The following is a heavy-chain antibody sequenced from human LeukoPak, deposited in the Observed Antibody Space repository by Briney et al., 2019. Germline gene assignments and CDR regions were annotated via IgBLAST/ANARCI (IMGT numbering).Heavy chain of an antibody. CDR3: TRESGAFSPFGF. J-gene: IGHJ4*02. V-gene: IGHV4-4*02. Sequence: SETLSLTCAVSGGSITTTNWWSWVRQPPGKGLEWIGEVHLSGATNYNPSLESRISMSIDKSKNHLSLEVTSVTAADAAIYYCTRESGAFSPFGFWGQGTLLTVSS. D-gene: IGHD1-26*01. CDR2: VHLSGAT. CDR1: GGSITTTNW.